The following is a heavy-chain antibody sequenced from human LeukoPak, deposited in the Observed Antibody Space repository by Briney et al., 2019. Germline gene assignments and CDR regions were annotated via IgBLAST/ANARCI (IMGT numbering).Heavy chain of an antibody. CDR1: GGSFSGYY. CDR2: INHSGST. D-gene: IGHD2-2*01. J-gene: IGHJ6*03. CDR3: ARALGYCSSTSCGDYYMDV. Sequence: SETLSLTCAVYGGSFSGYYWSWIRQPPGKGLEWIGEINHSGSTNYNPSLKSRVTISVDTSKNQFSLKLSSVTAADTAVYYCARALGYCSSTSCGDYYMDVWGKGTTVTVS. V-gene: IGHV4-34*01.